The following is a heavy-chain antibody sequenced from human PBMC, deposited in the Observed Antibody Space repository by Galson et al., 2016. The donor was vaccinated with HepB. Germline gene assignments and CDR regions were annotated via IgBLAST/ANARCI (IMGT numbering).Heavy chain of an antibody. Sequence: SLRLSCAASEFTFNAYGMIWVRQAPGKGLEWVSLLGATGGTTYYADSVKGRFTISRDNSKNTLYLQMNSLRAEDTAVYYCAKGALQGGYYGFDVWGQGTTVTVSS. CDR1: EFTFNAYG. CDR3: AKGALQGGYYGFDV. V-gene: IGHV3-23*01. D-gene: IGHD1-26*01. CDR2: LGATGGTT. J-gene: IGHJ6*02.